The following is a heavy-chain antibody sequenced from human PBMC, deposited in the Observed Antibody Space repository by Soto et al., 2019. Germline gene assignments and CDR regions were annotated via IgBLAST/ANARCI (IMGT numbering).Heavy chain of an antibody. V-gene: IGHV1-46*01. CDR1: GYTFTSYY. CDR3: ARVMSIAARWAVRRNNWFDP. J-gene: IGHJ5*02. D-gene: IGHD6-6*01. Sequence: QVQLVQSGAEVKKPGASVKVSCKASGYTFTSYYMHWVRQAPGQGLEWMGIINPSGGSTSYAQKFQGRVTMTRDTSTSTVYMELSSLRSEDTAVYYCARVMSIAARWAVRRNNWFDPWGQGTLVTVSS. CDR2: INPSGGST.